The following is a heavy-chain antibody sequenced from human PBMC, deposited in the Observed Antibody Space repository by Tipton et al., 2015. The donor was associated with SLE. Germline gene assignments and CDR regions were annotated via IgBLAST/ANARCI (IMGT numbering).Heavy chain of an antibody. V-gene: IGHV1-69*05. CDR1: GDTFSNYA. CDR2: IIPFFGTA. J-gene: IGHJ4*02. CDR3: ARAGGSGGSCAY. D-gene: IGHD2-15*01. Sequence: QSGAEVKKPGSSVKVSCKASGDTFSNYAFTWVRQAPGQGLEWVGGIIPFFGTANSAQKFQGRVTLTTDTSTSTAYMELWSLTPDDTAVYYCARAGGSGGSCAYWGQGTLVTVSS.